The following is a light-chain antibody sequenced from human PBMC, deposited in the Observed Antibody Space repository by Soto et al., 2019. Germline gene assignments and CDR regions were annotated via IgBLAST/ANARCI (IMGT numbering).Light chain of an antibody. CDR1: SSDVGGYNF. CDR3: SSYAGGNIVV. CDR2: EVS. V-gene: IGLV2-8*01. Sequence: QSALTQPPSASGSPGQSVTISRTGTSSDVGGYNFVSWYQPPPGKAPKLMIYEVSERPSGVPDRVSGSKSGNTASLTVSGLQAEDEADYYCSSYAGGNIVVFGGGTKLTVL. J-gene: IGLJ2*01.